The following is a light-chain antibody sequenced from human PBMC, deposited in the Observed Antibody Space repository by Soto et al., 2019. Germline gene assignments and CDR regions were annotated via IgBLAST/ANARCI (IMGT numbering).Light chain of an antibody. CDR1: QSVSSNY. CDR2: AAS. J-gene: IGKJ1*01. CDR3: QQYGNSPWT. V-gene: IGKV3-20*01. Sequence: EIVLTQSPGTLSLSPGERATLSCRASQSVSSNYLAWCQQKPGQAPRLLIYAASSRATGIPDRFSGSGSGTDFTLTISRLEPEDFAVYYSQQYGNSPWTFGQGTKV.